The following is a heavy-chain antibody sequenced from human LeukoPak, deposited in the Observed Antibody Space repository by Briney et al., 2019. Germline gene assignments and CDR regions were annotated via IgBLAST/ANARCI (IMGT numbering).Heavy chain of an antibody. J-gene: IGHJ4*02. CDR2: IKQDGSEK. CDR1: GFTFSSYW. D-gene: IGHD3-22*01. V-gene: IGHV3-7*04. CDR3: ARGEYYYDGGY. Sequence: GGSLRLSCAASGFTFSSYWMSWVRQAPGKGLEWVANIKQDGSEKYFVDSVKGRFTISRDNAKNSLYLQRKSLRAEDTAVYYCARGEYYYDGGYWGQGTLVTVSS.